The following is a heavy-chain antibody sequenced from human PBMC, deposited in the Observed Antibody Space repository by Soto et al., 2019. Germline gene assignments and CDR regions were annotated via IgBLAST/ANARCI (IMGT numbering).Heavy chain of an antibody. J-gene: IGHJ4*02. CDR1: GFTFSSYA. CDR3: AKGGIGLAGLDF. D-gene: IGHD6-19*01. V-gene: IGHV3-23*01. Sequence: ESGGGLVQPGGSLRLSCAPSGFTFSSYAMSWVRQAPGKGLEWVSSLSSSGSSTNYGDSVKGRFTISRDISKNMLYLQMNSLRAEDTAVYHCAKGGIGLAGLDFWGQGTLVTVSP. CDR2: LSSSGSST.